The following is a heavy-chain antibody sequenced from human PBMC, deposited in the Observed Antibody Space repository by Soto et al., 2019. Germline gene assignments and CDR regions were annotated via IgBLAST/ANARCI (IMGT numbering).Heavy chain of an antibody. J-gene: IGHJ6*02. CDR3: ARDSSTPSGGMDV. V-gene: IGHV4-30-4*01. Sequence: QVQLQESGPGLVKPSQTLSLTCTVSGGSINSGDYHLTWIRQFPGKGLEWMGGIYYSASTYYNPALVSRITISLDTSKNQFSLKLTSVTAADTAVYYCARDSSTPSGGMDVWGQGTTVTVSS. CDR2: IYYSAST. CDR1: GGSINSGDYH.